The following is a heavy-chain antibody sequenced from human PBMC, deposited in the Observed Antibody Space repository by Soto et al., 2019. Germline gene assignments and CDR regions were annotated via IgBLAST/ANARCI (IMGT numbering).Heavy chain of an antibody. D-gene: IGHD7-27*01. CDR1: GGTLSSYS. J-gene: IGHJ6*02. V-gene: IGHV1-69*06. Sequence: QVQLVQSGAEVKKPGSSVKVSCNASGGTLSSYSINWVRQAPGQGLEWMGGIIPVFGSPSYAQKFQGRVTITADKSTTTAYMELSTLRSEDTAVYYCARLRGNQLTGQTYYYYGMEVWGQGTTVTVSS. CDR3: ARLRGNQLTGQTYYYYGMEV. CDR2: IIPVFGSP.